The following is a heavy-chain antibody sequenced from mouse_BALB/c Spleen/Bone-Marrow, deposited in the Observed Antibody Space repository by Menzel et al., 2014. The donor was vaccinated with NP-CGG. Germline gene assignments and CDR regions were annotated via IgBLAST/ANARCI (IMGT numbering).Heavy chain of an antibody. CDR2: ILPGSGST. J-gene: IGHJ3*01. CDR3: ARWGSFAY. D-gene: IGHD1-1*01. V-gene: IGHV1-9*01. CDR1: GYTFSSYW. Sequence: ERRTKKMKTGESVKISRKATGYTFSSYWIEWVKQRPGHGLEWIGEILPGSGSTNYNEKFKGKATFTADTSSNTAYMQLSSLTSEDSAVYYCARWGSFAYWGQGTLVTVSA.